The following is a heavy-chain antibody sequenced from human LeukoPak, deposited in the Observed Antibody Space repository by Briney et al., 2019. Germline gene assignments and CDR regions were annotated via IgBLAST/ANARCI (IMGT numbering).Heavy chain of an antibody. CDR3: VIGWDYFDY. D-gene: IGHD6-19*01. CDR1: GFTFSSYG. J-gene: IGHJ4*02. Sequence: AGGSLRLSCAASGFTFSSYGMHWVRQAPGKGLEWVANIKQDGSEKYYVDSVKGRFTISRDNAKNSLYLQMNSLRAEDTAVYYCVIGWDYFDYWGQGTLVTVSS. V-gene: IGHV3-7*01. CDR2: IKQDGSEK.